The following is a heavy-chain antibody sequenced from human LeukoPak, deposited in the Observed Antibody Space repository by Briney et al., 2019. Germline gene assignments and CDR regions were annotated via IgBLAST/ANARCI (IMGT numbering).Heavy chain of an antibody. V-gene: IGHV1-24*01. CDR2: FDPEDGET. D-gene: IGHD6-19*01. Sequence: GASVKVSCKVSGYTHTELSMHWVRQAPGKGLEWMGGFDPEDGETIYAQKFQGRVTMTEDTSTDTAYMELSSLRSEDTAVYYCAQLDSSGWYLGYWGQGTLATVSS. J-gene: IGHJ4*02. CDR1: GYTHTELS. CDR3: AQLDSSGWYLGY.